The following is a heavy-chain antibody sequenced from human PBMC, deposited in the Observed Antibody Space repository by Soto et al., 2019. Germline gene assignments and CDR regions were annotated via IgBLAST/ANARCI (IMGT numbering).Heavy chain of an antibody. V-gene: IGHV3-23*01. CDR3: AKKARGDTVVVPAVIPSYYYMDV. CDR1: GFTFSSYA. Sequence: GGSLRLSCAASGFTFSSYAMSWVRQAPGKGLEWVSAISGSGGSTYYADSVKGRFTISRDNSKNTLYLQMNSLRAEDMAVYYCAKKARGDTVVVPAVIPSYYYMDVCGKWTTVSVSS. CDR2: ISGSGGST. J-gene: IGHJ6*03. D-gene: IGHD2-2*01.